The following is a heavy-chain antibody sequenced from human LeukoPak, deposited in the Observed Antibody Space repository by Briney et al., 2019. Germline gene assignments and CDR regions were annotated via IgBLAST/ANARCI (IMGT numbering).Heavy chain of an antibody. CDR3: ARDRGHYDSSGYYYYFDY. Sequence: GASVKVSCKASGYTFTSYGISWVRQAPGQGLEWMGWISAYNGNTNYAQKLQGRVTMTTDTSTSTAYMELGSLRSDDTAVYYCARDRGHYDSSGYYYYFDYWGQGTLVTVSS. V-gene: IGHV1-18*01. CDR2: ISAYNGNT. J-gene: IGHJ4*02. D-gene: IGHD3-22*01. CDR1: GYTFTSYG.